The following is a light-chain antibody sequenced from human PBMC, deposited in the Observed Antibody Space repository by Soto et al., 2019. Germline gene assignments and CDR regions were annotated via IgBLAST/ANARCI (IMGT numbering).Light chain of an antibody. V-gene: IGKV1-5*03. Sequence: DIPMTQSPSSLSASVGDRVTITCRASQSIRSYLAWYQQKPGKAPKLLIYKASSLESGVPSRFSGSGSGSEFTLTINSVQPDDFATYYCQQYHTYSQSFGQGTKLEI. CDR1: QSIRSY. J-gene: IGKJ2*03. CDR3: QQYHTYSQS. CDR2: KAS.